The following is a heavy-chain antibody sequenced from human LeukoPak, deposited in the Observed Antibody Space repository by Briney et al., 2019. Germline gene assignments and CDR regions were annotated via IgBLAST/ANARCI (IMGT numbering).Heavy chain of an antibody. D-gene: IGHD6-19*01. CDR3: ATDIMGIAVAGTLGVGY. V-gene: IGHV1-24*01. CDR2: FDPEDGET. Sequence: GASVKVSCKVSGYTLTELSMHWVRQAPGKGLEWMGGFDPEDGETIYAQKFRGRVTMTEDTSTDTAYMELSSLRSEDTAVYYCATDIMGIAVAGTLGVGYWGQGTLVTVSS. J-gene: IGHJ4*02. CDR1: GYTLTELS.